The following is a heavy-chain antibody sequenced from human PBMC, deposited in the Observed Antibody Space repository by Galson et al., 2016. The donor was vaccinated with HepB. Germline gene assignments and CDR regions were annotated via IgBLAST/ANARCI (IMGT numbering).Heavy chain of an antibody. Sequence: SLRLSCAASGFTFRNYAMSWARQAPGKGLEWVSGISGSGGSTYYADSVKGRFTISRDNSKNTLYLQMNSLRAEDTAVYYCAKSISMIVVVNFDYWGQGTLVPVSS. CDR2: ISGSGGST. CDR1: GFTFRNYA. D-gene: IGHD3-22*01. CDR3: AKSISMIVVVNFDY. J-gene: IGHJ4*02. V-gene: IGHV3-23*01.